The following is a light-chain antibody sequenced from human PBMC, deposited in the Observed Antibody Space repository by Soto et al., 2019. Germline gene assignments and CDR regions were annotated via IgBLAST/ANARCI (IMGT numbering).Light chain of an antibody. CDR3: QQSYRTPWT. CDR1: QSIDTY. V-gene: IGKV1-39*01. Sequence: DIQMTQSPSTLSASVGDRVTITCRASQSIDTYLNWYQQKPGKAPNLLIYAASVLQSGVPSRFSGSGSGADCTLTISSLQPEDFATYYCQQSYRTPWTFGQGTKVDIK. CDR2: AAS. J-gene: IGKJ1*01.